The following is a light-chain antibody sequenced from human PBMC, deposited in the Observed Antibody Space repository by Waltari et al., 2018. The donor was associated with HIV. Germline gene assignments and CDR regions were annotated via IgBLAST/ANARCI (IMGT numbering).Light chain of an antibody. J-gene: IGLJ1*01. CDR1: STDVGGYDY. V-gene: IGLV2-14*01. Sequence: QSALTQPASVSGSPGQSITLSCTGTSTDVGGYDYVSWYQQHPGKAPKLMIYDVIKRPSGVSSRFSGSKSDITASLTISGLQAEDEADYYCSSYSGTSTLYVFGTGTKVNVL. CDR2: DVI. CDR3: SSYSGTSTLYV.